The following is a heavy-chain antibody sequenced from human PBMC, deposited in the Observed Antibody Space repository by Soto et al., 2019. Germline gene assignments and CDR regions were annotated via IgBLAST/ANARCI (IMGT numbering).Heavy chain of an antibody. CDR1: GFTFSSYW. V-gene: IGHV3-74*01. D-gene: IGHD1-7*01. CDR2: IKPDGSWT. CDR3: AGYNWNSQNY. Sequence: PGGSLRLSCSDSGFTFSSYWMHWVRQAPGKGLVWVSRIKPDGSWTIHADSVKGRFTISRDNAKSMVYLQMNSLRVEDTAVYYCAGYNWNSQNYWGHGTLVTVSS. J-gene: IGHJ4*01.